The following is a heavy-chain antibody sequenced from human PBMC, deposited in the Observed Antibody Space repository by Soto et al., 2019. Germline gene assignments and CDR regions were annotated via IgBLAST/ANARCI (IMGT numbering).Heavy chain of an antibody. Sequence: EVQLVESGGGLVKPGGSLRLSCAASGFTFSSYSMNWVRQAPGKGLEWVSSISSSSSYTNYADSVKGRFTISRDNAKNSLYLQMNSLRAEDTAVYYCAGYSAGRGGWFDPWGQGTLVTVSS. J-gene: IGHJ5*02. CDR2: ISSSSSYT. CDR1: GFTFSSYS. V-gene: IGHV3-21*01. CDR3: AGYSAGRGGWFDP. D-gene: IGHD6-13*01.